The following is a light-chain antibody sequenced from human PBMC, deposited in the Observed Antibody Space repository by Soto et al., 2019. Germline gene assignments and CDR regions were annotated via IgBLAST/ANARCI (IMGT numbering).Light chain of an antibody. CDR1: QSIGRW. CDR3: QQYKGT. V-gene: IGKV1-5*01. J-gene: IGKJ1*01. Sequence: DIRMTQSPSTLSASVGDRVTITCRASQSIGRWLAWYQQKPGAAPKLLIYDASSLQSGVPSRFSGSGSGTEFTLSISSLRPDDFATYYCQQYKGTFGQGTKVEIK. CDR2: DAS.